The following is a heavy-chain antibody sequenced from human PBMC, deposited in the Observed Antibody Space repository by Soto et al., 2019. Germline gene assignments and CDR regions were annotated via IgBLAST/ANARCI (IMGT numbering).Heavy chain of an antibody. V-gene: IGHV1-8*01. CDR3: YWGGKEDRSGSAVDY. J-gene: IGHJ4*02. Sequence: QVQLVQSEAEVKKPGASVKVSCKASGYTFTSYDINWVRQATGQGLEWMGWMNPNSGNTGYAQKFQGRVTMTRNTSISTDYMERSSLTSEDTAVHYCYWGGKEDRSGSAVDYWGQGTLVTVSS. CDR2: MNPNSGNT. D-gene: IGHD3-22*01. CDR1: GYTFTSYD.